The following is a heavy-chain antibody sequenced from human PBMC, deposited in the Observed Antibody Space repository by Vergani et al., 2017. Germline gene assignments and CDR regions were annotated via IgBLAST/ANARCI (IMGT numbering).Heavy chain of an antibody. D-gene: IGHD3-9*01. CDR2: ISWNSGSI. CDR1: GFTFDDYA. J-gene: IGHJ3*02. Sequence: EVQLVESGGGLVQPGGSLRLSCAASGFTFDDYAMHWVRQAPGKGLEWVSGISWNSGSIGYADSVKGRFTISRDNAKNSLYLQMNSLRAEDTALYYCARANSVDILTGYYIDAFDIWGQGTMVTVSS. V-gene: IGHV3-9*01. CDR3: ARANSVDILTGYYIDAFDI.